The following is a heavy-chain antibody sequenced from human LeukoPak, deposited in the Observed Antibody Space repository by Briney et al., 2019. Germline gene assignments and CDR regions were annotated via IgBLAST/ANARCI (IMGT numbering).Heavy chain of an antibody. CDR2: IFYSGNT. J-gene: IGHJ4*02. D-gene: IGHD3-10*02. Sequence: PSETLSLTCTVSGGSISSSGYYWGWIRQPPGKGLEWIGSIFYSGNTYYNPSLKSRVTISVDTSKRQFSLKLSSVIAADTAVYYCARLYYAGGFCDYWGQGTLVTVSS. CDR3: ARLYYAGGFCDY. V-gene: IGHV4-39*01. CDR1: GGSISSSGYY.